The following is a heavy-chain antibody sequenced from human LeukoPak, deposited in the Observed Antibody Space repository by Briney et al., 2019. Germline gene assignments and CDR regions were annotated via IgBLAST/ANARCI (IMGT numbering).Heavy chain of an antibody. V-gene: IGHV1-2*06. J-gene: IGHJ6*02. Sequence: ASVKVSCTASGYTFTVYYMHWVRQAPGQGLEWMGRINPNSGGTNYAQKFQGRVTMTRDMSISTAYMELSRLRSDDTAVYYCAREDMTMVREVMGYYGMDVWGQGTTVTVSS. CDR3: AREDMTMVREVMGYYGMDV. CDR2: INPNSGGT. CDR1: GYTFTVYY. D-gene: IGHD3-10*01.